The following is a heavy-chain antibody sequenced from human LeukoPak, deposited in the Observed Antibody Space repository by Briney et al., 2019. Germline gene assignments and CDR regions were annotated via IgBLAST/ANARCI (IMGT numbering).Heavy chain of an antibody. CDR2: IYHSGST. D-gene: IGHD3-22*01. V-gene: IGHV4-38-2*02. CDR1: GFSIRNGYY. J-gene: IGHJ4*02. Sequence: PSETLSLTCTASGFSIRNGYYWGWIRQPPGKGLEWIGSIYHSGSTYYNPSLKSRVTISVNTSKNQFSLKLSSVTAADTAVYYCARVEYGSSGYYYVFAYWGQGILVTVSS. CDR3: ARVEYGSSGYYYVFAY.